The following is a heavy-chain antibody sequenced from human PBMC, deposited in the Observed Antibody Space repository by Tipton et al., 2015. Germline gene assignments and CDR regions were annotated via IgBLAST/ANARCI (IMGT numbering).Heavy chain of an antibody. V-gene: IGHV4-4*02. CDR3: ARNSMVGAQGLAS. D-gene: IGHD1-26*01. CDR1: GGSLSSVNW. J-gene: IGHJ1*01. CDR2: IYHSADA. Sequence: TLSLTCAVSGGSLSSVNWWTWVRQTPGEGLEWIGQIYHSADATYNPSLQSRVSMSVDTSKDQFSLSLTSVTAADTAVYYCARNSMVGAQGLASWGQGLLVTVSS.